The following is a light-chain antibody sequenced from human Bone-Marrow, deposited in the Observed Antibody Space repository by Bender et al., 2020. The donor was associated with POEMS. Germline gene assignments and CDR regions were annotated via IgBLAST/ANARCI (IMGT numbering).Light chain of an antibody. CDR2: EVT. V-gene: IGLV2-14*01. CDR3: SSYTSSRTRV. J-gene: IGLJ1*01. CDR1: SSDVGVYNF. Sequence: QSALTQDASVSGSPGQSITISCTETSSDVGVYNFVPWYKQHPGEAPKLMIYEVTNRPSGVSNRFSGSKSGNTASLTISGLQAEDEAEYYCSSYTSSRTRVFGTGTKVTVL.